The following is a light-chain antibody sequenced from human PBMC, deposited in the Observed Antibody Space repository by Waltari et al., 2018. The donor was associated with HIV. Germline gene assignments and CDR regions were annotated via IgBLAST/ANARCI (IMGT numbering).Light chain of an antibody. CDR3: QQSFSLPFS. CDR1: QTISGY. V-gene: IGKV1-39*01. Sequence: DIQMTQSPSSLSTSIGDRVIITCRASQTISGYLNWYQVQPGKAPKLLIYAASNLQSGIPTRFSGSGSGTDFTRTISSLQPEDFATYYCQQSFSLPFSFGPGTKLEIK. CDR2: AAS. J-gene: IGKJ2*03.